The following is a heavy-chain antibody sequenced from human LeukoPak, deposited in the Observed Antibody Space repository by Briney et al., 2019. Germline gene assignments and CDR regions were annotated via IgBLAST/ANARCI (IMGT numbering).Heavy chain of an antibody. V-gene: IGHV3-21*01. Sequence: GGSLRLSCAASGFTFSSYSMNWVRQAPGKGLEWVSSISSSSSYIYYADSVKGRFTISRDNAKNSLYLQMNSLRAEDTAVYYCARGFDSSGYSHIDYWGQGTLVTVSS. D-gene: IGHD3-22*01. CDR2: ISSSSSYI. CDR1: GFTFSSYS. CDR3: ARGFDSSGYSHIDY. J-gene: IGHJ4*02.